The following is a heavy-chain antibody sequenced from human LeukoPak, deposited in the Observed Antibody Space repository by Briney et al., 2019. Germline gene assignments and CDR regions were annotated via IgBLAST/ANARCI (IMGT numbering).Heavy chain of an antibody. CDR2: IYTSGST. CDR3: AREGRWNIFTGFLDY. J-gene: IGHJ4*02. D-gene: IGHD3-9*01. CDR1: GVSISSYY. Sequence: PSETLSLTCIVSGVSISSYYWSWIRQPAGKGLEWIGRIYTSGSTNYNPSLKSRVTMSVDMSKNQFSLKLNSVTAADTAVYYCAREGRWNIFTGFLDYWGQGSLVTVSS. V-gene: IGHV4-4*07.